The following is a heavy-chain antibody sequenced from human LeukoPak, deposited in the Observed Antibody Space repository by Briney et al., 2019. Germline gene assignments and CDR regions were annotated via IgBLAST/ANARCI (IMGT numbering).Heavy chain of an antibody. V-gene: IGHV3-23*01. CDR3: AMSKGYYDN. CDR2: ISGSGGST. Sequence: PGESLRLSCAASGFTFSTYGMTWVRQAPGKGLEWVSGISGSGGSTHYADSVKGRFTISRDNSKNTLYLQMNSLRAEDTAVYYCAMSKGYYDNWGQGTLVTVSS. CDR1: GFTFSTYG. J-gene: IGHJ4*02.